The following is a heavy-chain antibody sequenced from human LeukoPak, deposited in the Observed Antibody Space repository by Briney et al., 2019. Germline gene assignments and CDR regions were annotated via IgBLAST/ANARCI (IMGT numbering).Heavy chain of an antibody. CDR1: GFTFSSYE. Sequence: PGGSLRLSCAVSGFTFSSYEMNWVRQAPGRGLEWVSYISSGGSTIYYADSVKGRFTISRDNAKNSLYLQMNSLRAEDTAVYYCARESWHQRAFDIWGQGTMVTVSS. D-gene: IGHD5-24*01. CDR3: ARESWHQRAFDI. CDR2: ISSGGSTI. J-gene: IGHJ3*02. V-gene: IGHV3-48*03.